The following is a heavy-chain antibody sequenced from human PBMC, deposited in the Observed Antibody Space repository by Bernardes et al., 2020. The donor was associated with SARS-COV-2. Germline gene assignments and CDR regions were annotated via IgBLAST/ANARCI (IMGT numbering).Heavy chain of an antibody. V-gene: IGHV3-64D*06. CDR3: VKDAHCSSTSCYTYYYYGMDV. D-gene: IGHD2-2*02. Sequence: GGSLRVWCSASGFTFSSYAMHWVRQAPGKGLEYVSAISSNGGSTYYADSVKGRFTISRDNSKNTLYLQMSSLRAEDTAVYYCVKDAHCSSTSCYTYYYYGMDVWGQGTTVTVSS. CDR2: ISSNGGST. J-gene: IGHJ6*02. CDR1: GFTFSSYA.